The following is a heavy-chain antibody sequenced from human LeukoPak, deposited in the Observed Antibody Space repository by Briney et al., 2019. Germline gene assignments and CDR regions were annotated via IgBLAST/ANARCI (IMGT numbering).Heavy chain of an antibody. V-gene: IGHV3-49*04. CDR2: IRSKAYGGTT. D-gene: IGHD6-19*01. CDR3: TRAVAGYYYYYGMDV. J-gene: IGHJ6*02. CDR1: GFTFGDYA. Sequence: GGSLRLSCTASGFTFGDYAMSWVRQAPGKGLEWVGFIRSKAYGGTTEYAASVKGRFTISRDDSKSIAYLQMNSLKTEDTAVYYCTRAVAGYYYYYGMDVWGQGTTVTVSS.